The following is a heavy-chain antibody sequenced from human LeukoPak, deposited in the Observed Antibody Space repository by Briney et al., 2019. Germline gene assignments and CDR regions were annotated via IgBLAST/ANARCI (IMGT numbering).Heavy chain of an antibody. CDR3: ARRYCSGGSCYFDY. CDR1: GFTFSSYW. V-gene: IGHV3-48*02. J-gene: IGHJ4*02. Sequence: PGGSLRLSCAASGFTFSSYWMHWVRQAPGKGLEWVSYISSSSSTIYYADSVKGRFTISRDNAKNSLYLQMNSLRDEDTAVYYCARRYCSGGSCYFDYWGQGTLVTVSS. D-gene: IGHD2-15*01. CDR2: ISSSSSTI.